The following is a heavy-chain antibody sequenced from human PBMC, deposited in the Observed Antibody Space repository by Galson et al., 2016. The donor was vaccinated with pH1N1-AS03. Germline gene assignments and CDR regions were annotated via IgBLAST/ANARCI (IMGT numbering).Heavy chain of an antibody. V-gene: IGHV3-7*03. CDR3: ARMQWLGPHYHFNY. Sequence: SLRLSCAASGFTFSSYWMMWVRQAPGKGLERVANINQHGGEKYYTDSVKGRFTISRDNTQNSLYLQMDSLRADDTAVYFCARMQWLGPHYHFNYWGQGALVTVSS. D-gene: IGHD6-19*01. CDR1: GFTFSSYW. J-gene: IGHJ4*02. CDR2: INQHGGEK.